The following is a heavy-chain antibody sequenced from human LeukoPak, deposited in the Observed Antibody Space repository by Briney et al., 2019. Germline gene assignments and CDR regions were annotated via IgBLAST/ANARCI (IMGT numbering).Heavy chain of an antibody. CDR3: ARSLSSYRFLDQ. D-gene: IGHD3-3*01. Sequence: GASVKVSCKASGYTFNDYYIHWVQQAPGKGLEWMGRVDPEDGETIYSEKFEGRLTISADTSTETANMELTRLTSADTAVYFCARSLSSYRFLDQWGRGTLVTVST. V-gene: IGHV1-69-2*01. CDR2: VDPEDGET. J-gene: IGHJ4*02. CDR1: GYTFNDYY.